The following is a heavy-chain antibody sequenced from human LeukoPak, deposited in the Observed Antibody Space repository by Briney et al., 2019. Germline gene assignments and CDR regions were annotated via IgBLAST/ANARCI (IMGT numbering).Heavy chain of an antibody. J-gene: IGHJ3*02. CDR1: GGSISSYY. V-gene: IGHV4-59*01. CDR3: ARSERGAFDI. CDR2: IYYSGST. Sequence: PSETLSLTCTVPGGSISSYYWSWIRQPPGKVLEWIGYIYYSGSTNYNPSLKSRVTISVDTSKNQFSLKLSSVTAADTAVYYCARSERGAFDIWGQGTMVTVSS. D-gene: IGHD1-1*01.